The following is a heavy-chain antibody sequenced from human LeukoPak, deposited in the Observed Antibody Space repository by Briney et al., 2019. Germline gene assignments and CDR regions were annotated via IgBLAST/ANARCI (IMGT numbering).Heavy chain of an antibody. CDR1: GGSISSGGYY. V-gene: IGHV4-31*03. Sequence: SETLSLTCTVSGGSISSGGYYWSWIRQHPGKGLEWIGYIYYSGSTYYNPSLKSRVTISVDTSKNQFSLKLSSVTAADTAVYHCARDLGGYEHGVDYWGQGTLVTVSS. D-gene: IGHD5-12*01. CDR3: ARDLGGYEHGVDY. CDR2: IYYSGST. J-gene: IGHJ4*02.